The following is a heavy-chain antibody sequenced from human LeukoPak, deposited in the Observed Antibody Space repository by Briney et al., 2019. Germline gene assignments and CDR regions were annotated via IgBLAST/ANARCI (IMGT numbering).Heavy chain of an antibody. D-gene: IGHD7-27*01. V-gene: IGHV3-33*03. CDR1: GFTFSSYG. CDR2: IWYDGSNK. Sequence: PGRSLRLSCAASGFTFSSYGMHWVRQAPGKGLEWVAVIWYDGSNKYYADSVKGRFTISRDNAKNSLYLQMNSLRAEDTAVYYCAKKLGTPGPWGQGTLVTVSS. J-gene: IGHJ5*02. CDR3: AKKLGTPGP.